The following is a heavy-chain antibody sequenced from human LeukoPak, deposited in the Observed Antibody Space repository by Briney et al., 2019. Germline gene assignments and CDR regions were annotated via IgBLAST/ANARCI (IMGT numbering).Heavy chain of an antibody. J-gene: IGHJ3*02. CDR2: IYYSGST. CDR3: ARRAAAGTNTAFDI. CDR1: GGSISSYY. D-gene: IGHD6-13*01. Sequence: SETLSLTCTVSGGSISSYYWSWIRQPPGKGLEWIGYIYYSGSTNYNPSLKSRITISVDTPKNQFSLKLSSVTAADTAVYYCARRAAAGTNTAFDIWGQGTMVTVSS. V-gene: IGHV4-59*08.